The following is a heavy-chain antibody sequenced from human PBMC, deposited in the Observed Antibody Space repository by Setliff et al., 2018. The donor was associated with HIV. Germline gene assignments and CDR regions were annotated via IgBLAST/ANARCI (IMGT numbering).Heavy chain of an antibody. V-gene: IGHV1-69*05. CDR3: ARAPTSGRVFLEY. Sequence: SVKVSCKASGGTFSTYATSWVRQAPGQGLEWMGGIIPNFGTAHYAQKFQGRVTMTRDTSAATVYMEMSGLRSEDTAMYYCARAPTSGRVFLEYWGQGTPVTVSS. CDR1: GGTFSTYA. J-gene: IGHJ4*02. CDR2: IIPNFGTA. D-gene: IGHD3-16*01.